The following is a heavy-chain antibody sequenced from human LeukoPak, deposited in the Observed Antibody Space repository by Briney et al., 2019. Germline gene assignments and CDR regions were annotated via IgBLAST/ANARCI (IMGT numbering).Heavy chain of an antibody. J-gene: IGHJ4*02. CDR2: IYPGNSDT. CDR1: GYSFTSYW. V-gene: IGHV5-51*01. CDR3: ARLTYYYDSSGSGPYYFDY. D-gene: IGHD3-22*01. Sequence: PGESLKISCKGSGYSFTSYWIGWVRQMPGKGLEWMGIIYPGNSDTRYSPSFQGQVTISADKSISTAYLQWSSLKASDTAMYYCARLTYYYDSSGSGPYYFDYWGQGTLVTVSS.